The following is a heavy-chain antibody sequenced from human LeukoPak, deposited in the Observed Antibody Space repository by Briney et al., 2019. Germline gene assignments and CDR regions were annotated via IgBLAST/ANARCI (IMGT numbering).Heavy chain of an antibody. CDR3: ARAGDGYNYYFDY. CDR2: IYSGGNT. Sequence: GGSLRLSCAASGFTVSSNYMSWVRQAPGKGLEWVSFIYSGGNTYYADSVKGRFTISRDNSKNTLYLQMNSLRAEDTAVYYCARAGDGYNYYFDYWGQGTLVTVSS. J-gene: IGHJ4*02. V-gene: IGHV3-53*01. CDR1: GFTVSSNY. D-gene: IGHD5-24*01.